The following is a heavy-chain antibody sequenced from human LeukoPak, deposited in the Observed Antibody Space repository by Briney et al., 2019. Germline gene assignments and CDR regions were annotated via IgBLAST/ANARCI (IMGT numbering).Heavy chain of an antibody. CDR2: IHNSGTT. V-gene: IGHV4-34*01. CDR1: GGPFSGYF. CDR3: ARRYYYNLGSFPFDF. D-gene: IGHD3-10*01. Sequence: SSETLSLTCAVSGGPFSGYFWSWIRQSSGKGLEWIGEIHNSGTTNYNPSLNSRVTISEDTSKNQFYLNLSSVTAADTAVYYCARRYYYNLGSFPFDFWGQGTLVTASS. J-gene: IGHJ4*02.